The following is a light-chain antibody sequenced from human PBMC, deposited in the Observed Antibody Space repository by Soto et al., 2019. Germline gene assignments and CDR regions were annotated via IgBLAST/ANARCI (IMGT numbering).Light chain of an antibody. J-gene: IGKJ2*01. V-gene: IGKV3-15*01. CDR3: QQYNNWPPEYT. CDR2: GAS. Sequence: IVLTQSPATLSLSPGERATLSCRAGQSISTYLAWYQQKSGQAPRLLIYGASTRATGIPARFSGSGSGTEFTLTISSLQSEDFAVFYCQQYNNWPPEYTFGQGTKVDIK. CDR1: QSISTY.